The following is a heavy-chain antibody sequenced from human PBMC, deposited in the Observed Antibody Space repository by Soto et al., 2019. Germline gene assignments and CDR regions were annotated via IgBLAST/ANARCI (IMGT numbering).Heavy chain of an antibody. V-gene: IGHV3-23*01. Sequence: GGSLRLSCAASGFTFSNYAMNWFLQPPGKGQEWVSAISNSFSDGNTHYADSVKGRFTISRDNDKNTVFVEMNSLRAEDTAVYYCAKVFSPERGNYFDYWGQGTLVTVSS. D-gene: IGHD1-1*01. CDR1: GFTFSNYA. J-gene: IGHJ4*02. CDR2: ISNSFSDGNT. CDR3: AKVFSPERGNYFDY.